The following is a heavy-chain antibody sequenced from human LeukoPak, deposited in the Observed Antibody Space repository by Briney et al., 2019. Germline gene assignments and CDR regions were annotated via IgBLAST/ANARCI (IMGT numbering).Heavy chain of an antibody. V-gene: IGHV1-46*01. CDR3: ARDGSPSGSYYDY. CDR1: GYTFTSYY. CDR2: INPSGGST. D-gene: IGHD1-26*01. Sequence: GASVTVSFKASGYTFTSYYMHWVRQPPGQGLEWMGIINPSGGSTSYAQKFQGRVTMTRDMSTSTVYMELSSLRSEDTAVYYCARDGSPSGSYYDYWGEGTLVTVSS. J-gene: IGHJ4*02.